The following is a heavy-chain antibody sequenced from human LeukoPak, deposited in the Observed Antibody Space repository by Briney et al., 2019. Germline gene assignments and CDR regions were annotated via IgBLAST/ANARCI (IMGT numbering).Heavy chain of an antibody. CDR3: ARGATRRLGPARY. D-gene: IGHD1-1*01. J-gene: IGHJ4*02. Sequence: GASVKVSCKASGYTFTSYNINWVRQATGQGLEWMGWMNPNSGNTGYAQKFQGRVTITRNTSISTAYMELSSLRSEDTAVYYCARGATRRLGPARYWGQGTLVTVSS. V-gene: IGHV1-8*03. CDR1: GYTFTSYN. CDR2: MNPNSGNT.